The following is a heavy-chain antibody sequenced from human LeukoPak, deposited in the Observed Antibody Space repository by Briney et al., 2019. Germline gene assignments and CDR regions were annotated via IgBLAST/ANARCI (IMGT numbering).Heavy chain of an antibody. CDR3: ARTAVTPGSSDAFDI. J-gene: IGHJ3*02. D-gene: IGHD4-17*01. V-gene: IGHV3-53*01. Sequence: GGSLRLSCAASGFTFSSYWMSWVRQAPGTGLEWVSIIYDIGSTYYADSVKGRFTISRDNSQNTLYLQLNSLRAEDTAVYYCARTAVTPGSSDAFDIWGQGTMVTVSS. CDR1: GFTFSSYW. CDR2: IYDIGST.